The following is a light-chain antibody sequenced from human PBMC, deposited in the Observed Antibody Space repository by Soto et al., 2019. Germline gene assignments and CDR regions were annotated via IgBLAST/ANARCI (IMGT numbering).Light chain of an antibody. CDR1: SGHSRYG. V-gene: IGLV4-69*01. CDR2: VNSDGSH. Sequence: QLVLTQSPSASASLGASVKLTCTLSSGHSRYGIAWHQQQPEKGPRYLMKVNSDGSHNNGDGIPDRFSGSSSGAEHYLIISSLQSEDEADYYCQTWGTGFWVFGGGTKVTVL. J-gene: IGLJ3*02. CDR3: QTWGTGFWV.